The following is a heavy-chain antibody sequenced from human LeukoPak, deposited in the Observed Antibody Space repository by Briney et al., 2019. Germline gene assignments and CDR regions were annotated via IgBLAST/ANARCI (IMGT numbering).Heavy chain of an antibody. V-gene: IGHV4-59*01. CDR1: GGSISSYY. CDR2: IYYSGST. J-gene: IGHJ5*02. Sequence: SETLSLTCTVSGGSISSYYWSWIRQPPGKGLEWIGYIYYSGSTNYNPSLKSRVTISVDTSKNQFSLKLSSVTAADTAVYYCAGYYGSGSRNWFDPWGQGTLVTVSS. D-gene: IGHD3-10*01. CDR3: AGYYGSGSRNWFDP.